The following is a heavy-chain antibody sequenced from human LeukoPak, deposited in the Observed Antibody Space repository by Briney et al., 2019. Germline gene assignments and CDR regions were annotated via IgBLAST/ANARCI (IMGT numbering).Heavy chain of an antibody. CDR2: INPNSGGT. D-gene: IGHD5-18*01. J-gene: IGHJ4*02. V-gene: IGHV1-2*02. Sequence: ASVKVSCKASGYTFTGYYMHWVRQAPGQGLEWVGWINPNSGGTNYAQKFQGRVTMTRDTSISTAYMELRSLRSDDTAVYYCARGPSYGLEPEPDYWGQGTLVTVSS. CDR1: GYTFTGYY. CDR3: ARGPSYGLEPEPDY.